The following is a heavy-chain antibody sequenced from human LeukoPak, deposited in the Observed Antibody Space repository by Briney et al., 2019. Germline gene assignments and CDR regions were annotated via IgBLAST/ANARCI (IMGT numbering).Heavy chain of an antibody. CDR2: IYYSGNT. J-gene: IGHJ4*02. Sequence: KPSETLSLTCTVPGGSISSSSYYWGWIRQPPGKGLEWIGTIYYSGNTYYNPSLKSRVSISVDTSKNQFSLKLSSVTAADTAVYYCARQAVAGNGFDYWGQGTLVTVSS. V-gene: IGHV4-39*01. D-gene: IGHD6-19*01. CDR1: GGSISSSSYY. CDR3: ARQAVAGNGFDY.